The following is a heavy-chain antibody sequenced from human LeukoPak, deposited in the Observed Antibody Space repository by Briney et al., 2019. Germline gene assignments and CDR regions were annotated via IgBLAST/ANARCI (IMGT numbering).Heavy chain of an antibody. V-gene: IGHV3-74*01. CDR1: RFTFNIYW. CDR3: ARENFDP. Sequence: TGGSLRLSCAASRFTFNIYWMHWVRQAPGKGLLWVSRINTDGSSTSYADSVKGRFTITRDNAKNIVYLQMNSLRGEDTAVYYCARENFDPWGQGTQVTVSS. J-gene: IGHJ5*02. CDR2: INTDGSST.